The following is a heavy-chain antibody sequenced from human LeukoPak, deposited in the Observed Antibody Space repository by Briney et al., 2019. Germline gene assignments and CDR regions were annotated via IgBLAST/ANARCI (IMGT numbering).Heavy chain of an antibody. V-gene: IGHV1-2*02. D-gene: IGHD6-19*01. CDR1: GYTFTRQF. J-gene: IGHJ4*02. CDR2: IDPPSGAP. CDR3: ARSGFSTGFYLDF. Sequence: VASVKVSCKASGYTFTRQFIHWLRQAPGQGLEWMGWIDPPSGAPHYAKKFQDTVTLTRDTSIATAYMEVHRLQTDDTAVYYCARSGFSTGFYLDFWGQGTPISVSS.